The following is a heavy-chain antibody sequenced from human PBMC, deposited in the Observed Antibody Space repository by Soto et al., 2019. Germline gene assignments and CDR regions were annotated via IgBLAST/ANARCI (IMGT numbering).Heavy chain of an antibody. J-gene: IGHJ4*02. D-gene: IGHD6-19*01. CDR3: ARGGYSSGWNNYFDS. V-gene: IGHV4-31*03. CDR1: GGSISSGGYY. CDR2: IYYSGST. Sequence: SETLSLTCTVSGGSISSGGYYWSWIRQHPGKGLEWIGYIYYSGSTYYNPSLKSRVTISVDTSKNQFSLKLTSVTAADTAVYYCARGGYSSGWNNYFDSWGQGTLVTVSS.